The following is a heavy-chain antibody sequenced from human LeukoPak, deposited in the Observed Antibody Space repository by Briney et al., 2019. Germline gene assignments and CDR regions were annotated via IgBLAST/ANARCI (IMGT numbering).Heavy chain of an antibody. CDR1: GGSISSSSYY. CDR3: ARPSSWFPVRFDP. CDR2: IYYSGST. J-gene: IGHJ5*02. D-gene: IGHD6-13*01. Sequence: SETLSLTCTVSGGSISSSSYYWGWIRQPPGKGLEWIGSIYYSGSTYYNPSLKSRVTISVDTSKSQFSLKLSSVTAADTAVYYWARPSSWFPVRFDPWGQGTLVTVSS. V-gene: IGHV4-39*01.